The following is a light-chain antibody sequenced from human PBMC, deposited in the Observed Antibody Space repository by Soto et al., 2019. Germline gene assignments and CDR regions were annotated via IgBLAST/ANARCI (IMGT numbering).Light chain of an antibody. CDR1: SSDVGGYNY. Sequence: QSALTQPPSASGSPGQSVTISCTGTSSDVGGYNYVSWYQQYPGKAPKLMIYEVSKRPSGVPDRFSGSKSVNTASLTVSGLQAEDEADYYCSSYAGSNNFVVFGGGTQLTVL. CDR3: SSYAGSNNFVV. J-gene: IGLJ2*01. V-gene: IGLV2-8*01. CDR2: EVS.